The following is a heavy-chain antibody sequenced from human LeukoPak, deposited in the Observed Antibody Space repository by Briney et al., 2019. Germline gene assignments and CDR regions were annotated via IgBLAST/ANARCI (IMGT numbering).Heavy chain of an antibody. CDR1: GFTFSNYW. CDR3: ARLKDDVTKLDY. Sequence: GGSLRLSCAASGFTFSNYWMSWVRQAPGKGLEWVASINQGGSRLHYLDSVTGRFIISRDDAQNSLFLQMTRLRVDDTAVYYCARLKDDVTKLDYWGQGTLVSVSS. V-gene: IGHV3-7*01. CDR2: INQGGSRL. J-gene: IGHJ4*02. D-gene: IGHD2-8*01.